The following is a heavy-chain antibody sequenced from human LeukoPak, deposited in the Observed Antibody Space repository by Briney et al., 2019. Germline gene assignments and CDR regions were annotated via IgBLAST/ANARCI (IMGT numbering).Heavy chain of an antibody. Sequence: GSLRLSSAASGFTFSIYAMGWVRQAPGKGLECVSGISGSGGNTYYADSVKGRFTISRDNSKNTLNLQMNSLRAEDTAVYYCAKGRVNSAFYYLDDWGQRNPVTVSS. CDR1: GFTFSIYA. V-gene: IGHV3-23*01. CDR3: AKGRVNSAFYYLDD. CDR2: ISGSGGNT. D-gene: IGHD2/OR15-2a*01. J-gene: IGHJ4*02.